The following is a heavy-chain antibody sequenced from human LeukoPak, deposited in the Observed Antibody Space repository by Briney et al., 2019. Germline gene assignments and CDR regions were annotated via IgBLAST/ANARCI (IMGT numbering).Heavy chain of an antibody. CDR1: GFTFSSFA. CDR3: AKEASGYGYYFDY. CDR2: ISDSGGTT. D-gene: IGHD3-10*01. J-gene: IGHJ4*02. V-gene: IGHV3-23*01. Sequence: GGSLRLSCAVSGFTFSSFAMNWVRQPPGKGLEWLSVISDSGGTTFYADSVKGRFTISRDNSKNTLYLQMNSLRAEDTAVYYCAKEASGYGYYFDYWGQGTLVTVSS.